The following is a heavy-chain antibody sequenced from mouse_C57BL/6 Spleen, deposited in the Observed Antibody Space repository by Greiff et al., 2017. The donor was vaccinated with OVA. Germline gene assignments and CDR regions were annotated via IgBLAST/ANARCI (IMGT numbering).Heavy chain of an antibody. CDR1: GYTFTSYW. J-gene: IGHJ4*01. Sequence: QVQLQQPGAELVKPGASVKLSCKASGYTFTSYWMQWVKQRPGQGLEWIGEIDPSDSYTNYNQKFKGKATLTVDTSSSTAYMQRSSLTSEDSAVYYCARRRELGPYYAMDYWGQGTSVTVSS. CDR3: ARRRELGPYYAMDY. CDR2: IDPSDSYT. V-gene: IGHV1-50*01. D-gene: IGHD4-1*01.